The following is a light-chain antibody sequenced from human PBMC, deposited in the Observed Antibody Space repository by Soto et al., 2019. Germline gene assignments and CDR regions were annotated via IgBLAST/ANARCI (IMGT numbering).Light chain of an antibody. CDR3: HHYEGYPWT. J-gene: IGKJ1*01. CDR1: QSIDGW. CDR2: KAS. V-gene: IGKV1-5*03. Sequence: DIQMTQSPSTMSASVGDRVTITCRASQSIDGWLAWYQQKPGKAPKFLMYKASNLESGVPSRFSGSGSETEFTLTISSLQPDDCAIYYCHHYEGYPWTFGQVTKVDIK.